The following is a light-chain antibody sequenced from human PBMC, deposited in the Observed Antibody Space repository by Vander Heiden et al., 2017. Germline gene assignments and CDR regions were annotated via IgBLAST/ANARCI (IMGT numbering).Light chain of an antibody. Sequence: IQMTQSPSSLSASVGERVTITCRASQTISYYLNWYQQKPGKAPRLLIHATSIPQSGVPSRFTGSGSRTEFTLTISSLQPDDFASYYCQQSYGPPLTFGEGTRVDI. J-gene: IGKJ4*02. CDR1: QTISYY. V-gene: IGKV1-39*01. CDR2: ATS. CDR3: QQSYGPPLT.